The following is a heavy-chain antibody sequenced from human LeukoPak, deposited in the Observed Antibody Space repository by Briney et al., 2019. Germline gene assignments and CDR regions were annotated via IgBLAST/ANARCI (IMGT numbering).Heavy chain of an antibody. V-gene: IGHV3-7*05. J-gene: IGHJ4*02. CDR1: GFTFSYFW. Sequence: VGSLRLSCAASGFTFSYFWMSWVRQAPGKGLEWVANINLDGTERHYVDSVNGRFTISRDNARKSLYLQMNSLRDEDTAVYYCARDNVGATPFDDWGQGGQVTVSS. D-gene: IGHD1-26*01. CDR3: ARDNVGATPFDD. CDR2: INLDGTER.